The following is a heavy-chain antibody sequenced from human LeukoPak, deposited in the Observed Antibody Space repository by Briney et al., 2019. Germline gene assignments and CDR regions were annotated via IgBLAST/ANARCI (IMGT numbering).Heavy chain of an antibody. V-gene: IGHV4-39*07. CDR3: AREFSSSWYNDY. D-gene: IGHD6-13*01. CDR2: IYTSGST. J-gene: IGHJ4*02. Sequence: SETLSLTCTVSGGSISSSSYYWGWIRQPPGKGLEWIGRIYTSGSTNYNPSLKSRVTMSVDTSKNQFSLKLSSVTAADTAVYYCAREFSSSWYNDYWGQGTLVTVSS. CDR1: GGSISSSSYY.